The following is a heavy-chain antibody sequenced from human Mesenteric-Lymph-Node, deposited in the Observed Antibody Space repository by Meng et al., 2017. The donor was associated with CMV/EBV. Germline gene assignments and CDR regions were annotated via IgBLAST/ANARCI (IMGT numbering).Heavy chain of an antibody. V-gene: IGHV1-2*02. D-gene: IGHD2-2*03. CDR2: LNPDSGGT. Sequence: FTGYYMHWVRQSHGQGLEWMGWLNPDSGGTNYAQKFQGRVTMTRDTYISTAYMELSRLRSDDTAVYYCARDLGIVVVPAATENWFDPWGQGTLVTVSS. CDR1: FTGYY. J-gene: IGHJ5*02. CDR3: ARDLGIVVVPAATENWFDP.